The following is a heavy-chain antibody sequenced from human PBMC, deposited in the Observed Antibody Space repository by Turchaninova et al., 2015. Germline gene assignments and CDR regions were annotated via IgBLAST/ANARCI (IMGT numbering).Heavy chain of an antibody. CDR3: ARDSPGYGALDI. CDR1: GFTFSSYN. D-gene: IGHD2-15*01. J-gene: IGHJ3*02. V-gene: IGHV3-48*04. CDR2: IGSEGSVI. Sequence: LVESGGGLVQPGGSLRLSCVASGFTFSSYNMTWVRRAPGKGLERLSFIGSEGSVIYYADSVKGRFIISRDNAKNSHYLQVNSLRVEDTAVYYCARDSPGYGALDIWGQGTMVTVSS.